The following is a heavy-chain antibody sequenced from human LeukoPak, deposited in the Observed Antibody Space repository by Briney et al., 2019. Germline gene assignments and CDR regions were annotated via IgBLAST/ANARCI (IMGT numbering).Heavy chain of an antibody. CDR2: IWYDGSNK. D-gene: IGHD3/OR15-3a*01. CDR1: GFIFSNYW. Sequence: GGSLRLSCVASGFIFSNYWMNWVRQAPGKGLEWVAVIWYDGSNKYYADSVKGRFTISRDNSKNTLYLQMNSLRAEDTAVYYCARDSSDLDWEPYYWGQGTLVTVSS. J-gene: IGHJ4*02. CDR3: ARDSSDLDWEPYY. V-gene: IGHV3-33*08.